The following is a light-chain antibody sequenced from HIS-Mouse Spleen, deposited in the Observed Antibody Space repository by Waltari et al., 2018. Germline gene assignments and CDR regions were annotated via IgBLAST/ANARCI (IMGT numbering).Light chain of an antibody. J-gene: IGLJ1*01. CDR2: DVS. Sequence: QSALTQPASVSGSPGQSITISCTGTSSDGGGYNYVSWYQQHPGKAPTLMIYDVSNRPSGVSNRFSGSKSGNTASLTISGLQAEDEADYYCSSYTSSSTYVFGTGTKVTVL. CDR1: SSDGGGYNY. CDR3: SSYTSSSTYV. V-gene: IGLV2-14*03.